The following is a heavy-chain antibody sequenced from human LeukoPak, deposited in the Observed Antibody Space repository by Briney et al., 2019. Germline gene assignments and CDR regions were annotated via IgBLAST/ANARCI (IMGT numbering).Heavy chain of an antibody. CDR1: GFTFSSYD. V-gene: IGHV3-23*01. J-gene: IGHJ6*03. CDR2: ITLSGGST. Sequence: GGSLRLSCAASGFTFSSYDMSWVRQAPGKGLEWVSSITLSGGSTFYADSVKGRFTISRDNSKNTLYLQMNSLGAEDTAVYYCAKRGNPAVGHHYLNVWGEGTTVSVSS. CDR3: AKRGNPAVGHHYLNV. D-gene: IGHD2-2*01.